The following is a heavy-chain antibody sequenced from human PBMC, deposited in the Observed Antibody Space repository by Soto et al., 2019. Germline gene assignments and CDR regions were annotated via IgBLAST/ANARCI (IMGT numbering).Heavy chain of an antibody. J-gene: IGHJ5*02. CDR2: ISGSGGST. CDR3: AKDGYSYGLRNWFDP. CDR1: GFTFSSYA. V-gene: IGHV3-23*01. Sequence: PGGSLRLSCAASGFTFSSYAMSWVRQAPGKGLEWVPAISGSGGSTYYADSVKGRFTISRDNSKNTLYLQMNSLRAEDTAVYYCAKDGYSYGLRNWFDPWGQGTLVTVSS. D-gene: IGHD5-18*01.